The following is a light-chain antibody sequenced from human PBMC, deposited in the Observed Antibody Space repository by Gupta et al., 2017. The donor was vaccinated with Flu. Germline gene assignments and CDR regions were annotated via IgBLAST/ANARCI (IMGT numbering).Light chain of an antibody. Sequence: VSPGQTASITCSGDKLGDKYACWYQQKPGQSPVLVIYQDSKRPSGIPERFSGSNSGNTATLTISGTQAMDEADYYCQAWDSSVVFGGGTKLTVL. CDR2: QDS. V-gene: IGLV3-1*01. CDR3: QAWDSSVV. CDR1: KLGDKY. J-gene: IGLJ2*01.